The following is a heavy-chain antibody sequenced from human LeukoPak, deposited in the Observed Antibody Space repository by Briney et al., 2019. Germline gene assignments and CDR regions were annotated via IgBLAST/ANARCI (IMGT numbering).Heavy chain of an antibody. J-gene: IGHJ4*02. CDR3: ARDSGYELKYYFDY. CDR2: IIPIFGTA. CDR1: GGTFSSYA. Sequence: GASVKVSCKASGGTFSSYAISWVRQAPGQGLEWMGGIIPIFGTANYAQKFQGRVTITADKSTSTAYMELSSLRSEDTAVYYCARDSGYELKYYFDYWGQGTLVTVSS. D-gene: IGHD5-12*01. V-gene: IGHV1-69*06.